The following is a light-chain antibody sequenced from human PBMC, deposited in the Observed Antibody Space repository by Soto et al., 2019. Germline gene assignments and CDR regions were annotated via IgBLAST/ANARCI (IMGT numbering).Light chain of an antibody. CDR2: AAS. Sequence: IQLTQSPSSLSASVGDRVTITCRASQGIGTSLAWYQQKAGKAPNLLIYAASTLHSGVPSRFSGSGSGAEFTLTLFSLQPEDFATYYCQHLSSYPFTFGQGTRLEIK. V-gene: IGKV1-9*01. CDR1: QGIGTS. CDR3: QHLSSYPFT. J-gene: IGKJ5*01.